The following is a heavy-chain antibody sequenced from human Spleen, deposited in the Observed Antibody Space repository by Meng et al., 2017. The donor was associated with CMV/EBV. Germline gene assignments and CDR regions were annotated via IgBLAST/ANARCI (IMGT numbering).Heavy chain of an antibody. D-gene: IGHD2-2*01. CDR3: ARDHCSSASCYPSGGDFDC. CDR2: ISYDGSDT. Sequence: FDSYAMHWVRQAPGKGLEWVAVISYDGSDTYYADSVTGRFTISRDNSKNTLYLQMNSLRAEDTVVYYCARDHCSSASCYPSGGDFDCWGQGTLVTVSS. CDR1: FDSYA. V-gene: IGHV3-30-3*01. J-gene: IGHJ4*02.